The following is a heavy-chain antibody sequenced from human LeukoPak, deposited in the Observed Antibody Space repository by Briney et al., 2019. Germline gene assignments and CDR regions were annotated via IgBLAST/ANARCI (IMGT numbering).Heavy chain of an antibody. D-gene: IGHD2-15*01. J-gene: IGHJ5*02. V-gene: IGHV3-48*01. CDR3: ARVDCXXXXXYGRGXFDP. CDR2: ITSSSTTI. CDR1: GFTFSYYS. Sequence: GGSLRPSCAASGFTFSYYSMSWVRQAPGKGLEWVSYITSSSTTIYNADSVKGRFTISRDNAKNSLYLQMNSLIAKDTAVYYCARVDCXXXXXYGRGXFDPXGQGTLVTVSS.